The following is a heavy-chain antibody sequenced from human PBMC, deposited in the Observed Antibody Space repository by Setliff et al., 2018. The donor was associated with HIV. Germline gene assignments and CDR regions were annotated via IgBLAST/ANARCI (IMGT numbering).Heavy chain of an antibody. V-gene: IGHV1-2*02. CDR3: AREERSYDGKGALDY. CDR2: INSNNGGT. J-gene: IGHJ4*02. Sequence: ASVKVSCKTSGYTFTAYYIHWVRQAPGQGLEWMGWINSNNGGTKYAQNFQGRVTMTSDTSITTAYMELSSLISDDTAVYYCAREERSYDGKGALDYWGQGMLVTVSS. D-gene: IGHD3-22*01. CDR1: GYTFTAYY.